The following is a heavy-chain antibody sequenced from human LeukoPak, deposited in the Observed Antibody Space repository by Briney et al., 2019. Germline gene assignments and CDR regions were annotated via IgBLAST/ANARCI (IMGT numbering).Heavy chain of an antibody. Sequence: GASVKVSCKASGYTFTSYGISWVRQAPGQGLEWMGWISPYNGNTDYSQKLQGRVTMTRDTSISTAYMELSRLRSDDTAVYYCARGYDVGGYFDYWGQGTLVTVSS. J-gene: IGHJ4*02. CDR1: GYTFTSYG. CDR3: ARGYDVGGYFDY. D-gene: IGHD2-2*01. CDR2: ISPYNGNT. V-gene: IGHV1-18*01.